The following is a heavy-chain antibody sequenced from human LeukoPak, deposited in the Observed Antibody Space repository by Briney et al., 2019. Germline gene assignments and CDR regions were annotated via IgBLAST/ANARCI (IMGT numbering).Heavy chain of an antibody. J-gene: IGHJ4*02. CDR3: ARDGVLGGLFVWDY. CDR2: IYYSRST. V-gene: IGHV4-59*01. Sequence: PSETLSLTCTVSVGSISRYYWSWIRQPPGKGRERSGYIYYSRSTNCDLSLKSPVTISVDTSKNQFSLKLSSVTAADTAVYYCARDGVLGGLFVWDYWGQGTLVTVSS. CDR1: VGSISRYY. D-gene: IGHD3-16*01.